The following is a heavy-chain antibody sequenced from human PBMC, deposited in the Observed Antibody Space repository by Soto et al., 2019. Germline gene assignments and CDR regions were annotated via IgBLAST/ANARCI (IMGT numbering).Heavy chain of an antibody. V-gene: IGHV3-7*01. J-gene: IGHJ5*02. CDR2: IKQDGSEK. CDR3: ARGPRGYSGPYIVPDNWFDP. D-gene: IGHD5-12*01. CDR1: GFTFSDYY. Sequence: HPGGSLRLSCAASGFTFSDYYMSWVRQAPGKGLEWVANIKQDGSEKYYVDSVKGRFTISRDNAKNSLYLQMNSLRAEDTAVYYCARGPRGYSGPYIVPDNWFDPWGQGTLVTVSS.